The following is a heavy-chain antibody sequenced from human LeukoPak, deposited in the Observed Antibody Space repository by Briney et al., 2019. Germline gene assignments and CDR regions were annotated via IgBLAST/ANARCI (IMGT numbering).Heavy chain of an antibody. CDR1: GGSISSSRYY. J-gene: IGHJ4*02. CDR3: ARRYYYHSSGYFVGYSFDS. Sequence: PPETLCLTCTVSGGSISSSRYYWGWIGQRPGKGREWIVRIYYSGSTYYNPSLRSRSTISVDPSKNQFSLKLSSVAAAETAGYECARRYYYHSSGYFVGYSFDSWGQGTLVSVSS. V-gene: IGHV4-39*07. D-gene: IGHD3-22*01. CDR2: IYYSGST.